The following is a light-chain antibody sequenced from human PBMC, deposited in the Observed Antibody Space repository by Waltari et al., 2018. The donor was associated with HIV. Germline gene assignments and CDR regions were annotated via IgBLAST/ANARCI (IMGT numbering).Light chain of an antibody. Sequence: DIQMTKSPSALSFLVGGEVTITCRESQSISNYLDWYQQKPGQAPKLLIYAASSLESGVPSRFSGSGSGTDFTLTISSLQHEDFAAYSCLQSYSSPRTFGQGTKVEIK. CDR3: LQSYSSPRT. V-gene: IGKV1-39*01. CDR2: AAS. J-gene: IGKJ1*01. CDR1: QSISNY.